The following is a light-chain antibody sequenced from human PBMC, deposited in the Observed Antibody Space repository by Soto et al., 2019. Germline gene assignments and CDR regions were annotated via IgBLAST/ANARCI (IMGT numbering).Light chain of an antibody. CDR1: SSDVGGYNY. Sequence: QSALTQPRSVSGSPGQSVTISCTGTSSDVGGYNYVSWYQQHPGRAPKVMIYDVSTRPSGVPDRFSGSKSGNTASLTISELQAEDEADYYCYSYVGSYTFVFGTGTKLTVL. CDR2: DVS. CDR3: YSYVGSYTFV. J-gene: IGLJ1*01. V-gene: IGLV2-11*01.